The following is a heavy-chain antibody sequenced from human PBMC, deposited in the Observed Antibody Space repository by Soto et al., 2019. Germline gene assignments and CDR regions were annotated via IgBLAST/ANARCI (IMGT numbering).Heavy chain of an antibody. V-gene: IGHV3-20*04. Sequence: GGSLRLSCAASGFTFDDYGMSWVRQAPGKGLEWVSGINWNGGSTGYADSVKGRFTISRDNAKNSLYLQMNSLRAEDTALYYCARARDSSGYLTYYFDYWGQGTLVTVSS. CDR1: GFTFDDYG. J-gene: IGHJ4*02. CDR2: INWNGGST. CDR3: ARARDSSGYLTYYFDY. D-gene: IGHD3-22*01.